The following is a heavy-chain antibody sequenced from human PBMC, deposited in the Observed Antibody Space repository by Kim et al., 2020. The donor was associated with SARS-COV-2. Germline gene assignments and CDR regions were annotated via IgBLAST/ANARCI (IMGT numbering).Heavy chain of an antibody. D-gene: IGHD2-15*01. CDR1: GFTFSDYG. CDR2: IWSDGINK. J-gene: IGHJ4*02. V-gene: IGHV3-33*01. Sequence: GGSLRLSCEVSGFTFSDYGMHWVRQPPGKGLEWLAVIWSDGINKYYTESVRGRFTISRDNSQNTMYLQMSDLGAEDTALYYCARGFGYCHTTTCAPDALTLAGFDYWGQGTLVTVSS. CDR3: ARGFGYCHTTTCAPDALTLAGFDY.